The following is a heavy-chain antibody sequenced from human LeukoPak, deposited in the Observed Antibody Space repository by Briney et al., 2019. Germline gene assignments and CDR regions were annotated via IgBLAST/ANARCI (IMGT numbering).Heavy chain of an antibody. J-gene: IGHJ4*02. CDR2: ISSSGSTI. V-gene: IGHV3-48*03. CDR1: GFTFNSYE. D-gene: IGHD3-22*01. Sequence: QPGGSLRLSCAASGFTFNSYEMNWVRQAPGKGLEWVSYISSSGSTIYYADSVKGRFTISRDNAKNSLYVQMNSLRAEDTAVYYCARISCHYDSSGYYYESGVGGQGTLVTVSS. CDR3: ARISCHYDSSGYYYESGV.